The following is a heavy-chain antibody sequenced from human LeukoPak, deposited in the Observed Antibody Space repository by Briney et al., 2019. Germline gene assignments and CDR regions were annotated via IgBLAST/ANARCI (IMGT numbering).Heavy chain of an antibody. D-gene: IGHD3-10*01. CDR2: ISTSGGTT. Sequence: PGGSLRPSCSASGITFSSYAMHWVRQAPGKGLEYVSAISTSGGTTYYAHSVKGRFTISRDNSKNTLYLQMSSLRPGDTAVYYCVKGGVTIIRGVIFDYWGQGTLVTVSS. J-gene: IGHJ4*02. V-gene: IGHV3-64D*06. CDR3: VKGGVTIIRGVIFDY. CDR1: GITFSSYA.